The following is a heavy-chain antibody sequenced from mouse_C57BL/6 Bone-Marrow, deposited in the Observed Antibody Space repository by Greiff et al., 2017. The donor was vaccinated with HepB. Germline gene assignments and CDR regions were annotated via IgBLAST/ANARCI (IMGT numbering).Heavy chain of an antibody. CDR3: ARGGGGWFAY. CDR2: ISDGGSYT. CDR1: GFTFSSYA. J-gene: IGHJ3*01. V-gene: IGHV5-4*01. Sequence: EVQLQESGGGLVKPGGSLKLSCAASGFTFSSYAMSWVRQTPEKRLEWVATISDGGSYTYYPDNVKGRFTISRDNAKNNLYLQMSHLKSEDTAMYYCARGGGGWFAYWGQGTLVTVSA.